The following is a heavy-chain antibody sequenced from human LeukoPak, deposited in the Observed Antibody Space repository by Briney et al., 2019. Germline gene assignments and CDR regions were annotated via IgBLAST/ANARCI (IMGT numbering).Heavy chain of an antibody. CDR1: GFTFSSYG. Sequence: GGSLRLSCAASGFTFSSYGMHWVRQAPGKGLEWVAVIWYDGSNKYYADSVKGRFTISRDNSKNTLYLQMNSLRAEDTAVYYCARPSRPGYYDSSGYYGYFDLWGRGTLVTVSS. CDR2: IWYDGSNK. V-gene: IGHV3-33*01. D-gene: IGHD3-22*01. J-gene: IGHJ2*01. CDR3: ARPSRPGYYDSSGYYGYFDL.